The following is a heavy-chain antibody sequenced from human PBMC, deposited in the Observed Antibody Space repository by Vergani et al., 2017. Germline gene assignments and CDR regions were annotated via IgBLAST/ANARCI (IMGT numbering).Heavy chain of an antibody. V-gene: IGHV4-31*03. CDR2: IYSTGST. CDR3: ARMGGYDEGDAFRIGYFDS. J-gene: IGHJ4*02. CDR1: GDSISSGVYY. Sequence: QVQIQESGPGLVKPSQTLSLTCSVSGDSISSGVYYCNWIRQHPGKGLEWIVYIYSTGSTHNNPSLRRRINMSVDTSKNQSSLKLNSVTAADTAMYYCARMGGYDEGDAFRIGYFDSWGPGILVTVSS. D-gene: IGHD3-22*01.